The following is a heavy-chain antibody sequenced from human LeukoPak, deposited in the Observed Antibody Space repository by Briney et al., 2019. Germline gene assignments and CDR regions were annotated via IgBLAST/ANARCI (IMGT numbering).Heavy chain of an antibody. D-gene: IGHD3-16*02. CDR1: GYTFTSYG. Sequence: ASVKVSCKASGYTFTSYGISRVREAPGQGLEWRGWTSAYNGNTNYAQKLLGRVTMTTDTSTSTAYMELRSLRSDDTAVYYCARTRIASAYYDYVWGSYRYPDYWGQGTLVTVSS. V-gene: IGHV1-18*01. J-gene: IGHJ4*02. CDR3: ARTRIASAYYDYVWGSYRYPDY. CDR2: TSAYNGNT.